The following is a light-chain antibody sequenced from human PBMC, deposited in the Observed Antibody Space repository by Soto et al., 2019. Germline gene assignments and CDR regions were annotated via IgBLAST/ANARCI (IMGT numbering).Light chain of an antibody. CDR2: GNS. J-gene: IGLJ3*02. Sequence: QAVVTQPPSVSGAPGQRVTISCTGTSSNIGARFDVHWYQQHPGTAPKLLIYGNSNRPSGVPDRFSGSKSGTSGSLAITGLQAEDEADYYCQSYDSSLSGSMVFGGGTQLTVL. CDR3: QSYDSSLSGSMV. CDR1: SSNIGARFD. V-gene: IGLV1-40*01.